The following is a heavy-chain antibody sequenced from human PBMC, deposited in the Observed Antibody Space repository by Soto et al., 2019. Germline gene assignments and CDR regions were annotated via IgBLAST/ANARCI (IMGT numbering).Heavy chain of an antibody. J-gene: IGHJ4*02. CDR3: SLDPRFLGRRPFDY. CDR1: GFTFSSYS. V-gene: IGHV3-48*02. Sequence: GGSLRLSCAASGFTFSSYSMNWVRQAPGKGLEWVSYISSSSSTIYYADSVKGRFTISRDNAKNSLYLQMNSLRDEDTAVYYCSLDPRFLGRRPFDYWGQGTLVTVSS. D-gene: IGHD1-26*01. CDR2: ISSSSSTI.